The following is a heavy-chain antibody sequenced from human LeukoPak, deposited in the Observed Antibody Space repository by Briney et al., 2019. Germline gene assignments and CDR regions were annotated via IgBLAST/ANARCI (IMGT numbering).Heavy chain of an antibody. D-gene: IGHD3-22*01. CDR2: IYNSEST. CDR1: GGSISSRSYY. V-gene: IGHV4-39*07. J-gene: IGHJ4*02. CDR3: ARDAAYDSSGYYYGGRNFDY. Sequence: SETLSLTCTVSGGSISSRSYYWGWIRQPPGKGLEWIGSIYNSESTYYNPSLKSRVTISVDTSKNQFSLKLSSVTAADTAVYYCARDAAYDSSGYYYGGRNFDYWGQGTLVTVSS.